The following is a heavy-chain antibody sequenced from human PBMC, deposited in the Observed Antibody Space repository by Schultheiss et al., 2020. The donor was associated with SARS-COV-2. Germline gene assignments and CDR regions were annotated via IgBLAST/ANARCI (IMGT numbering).Heavy chain of an antibody. CDR2: IIPIFGTA. J-gene: IGHJ6*02. CDR1: GYAFSNYG. CDR3: ARYDSSSVYYYYGMDV. D-gene: IGHD3-22*01. Sequence: KISCKASGYAFSNYGITWVRQAPGQGLEWMGGIIPIFGTANYAQKFQGRVTITADESTSTAYMELSSLRSEDTAVYYCARYDSSSVYYYYGMDVWGQGTTVTVSS. V-gene: IGHV1-69*01.